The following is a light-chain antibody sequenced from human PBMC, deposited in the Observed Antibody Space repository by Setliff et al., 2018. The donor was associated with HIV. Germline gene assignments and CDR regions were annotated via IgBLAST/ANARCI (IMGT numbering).Light chain of an antibody. J-gene: IGLJ3*02. CDR3: SSYTVNSPV. V-gene: IGLV2-14*01. CDR1: ISDVGRYNY. Sequence: QSVLTQPASVSGSPGQSVAISCTGTISDVGRYNYVSWYQQHPGKAPKLIIYGVTNRPSGVSSRFSGSKSGNTASLTISGLQAEDEAVYYYSSYTVNSPVFGGGTKVTV. CDR2: GVT.